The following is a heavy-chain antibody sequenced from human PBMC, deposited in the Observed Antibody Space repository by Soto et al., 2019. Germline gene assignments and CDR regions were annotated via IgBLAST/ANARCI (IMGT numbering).Heavy chain of an antibody. CDR2: IITYIGNT. V-gene: IGHV1-18*01. J-gene: IGHJ6*02. CDR3: ASESHQLLFMPDYYYYGMDV. D-gene: IGHD2-2*01. Sequence: ASVKVSCKASGGTFSSYAISWVRQAPGQGLEWMGWIITYIGNTNYAQKLQGRVTMTTDTSTSTAYMELRSLRSDDTAVYYCASESHQLLFMPDYYYYGMDVWGQGTTVTVSS. CDR1: GGTFSSYA.